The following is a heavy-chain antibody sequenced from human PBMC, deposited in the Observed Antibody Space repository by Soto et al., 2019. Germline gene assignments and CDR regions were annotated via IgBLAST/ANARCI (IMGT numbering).Heavy chain of an antibody. D-gene: IGHD3-10*01. V-gene: IGHV4-39*01. Sequence: SETLSLTCTVSGGSISSSSYYWGWIRQPPGKGLEWIGSIYYSGSTYYNPSLKSRVTISVDTSKNQFSLKLSSVTAADTAVYYCARHSGYYGSGSYYYYGMDVWGQGTTVTVSS. CDR3: ARHSGYYGSGSYYYYGMDV. CDR1: GGSISSSSYY. CDR2: IYYSGST. J-gene: IGHJ6*02.